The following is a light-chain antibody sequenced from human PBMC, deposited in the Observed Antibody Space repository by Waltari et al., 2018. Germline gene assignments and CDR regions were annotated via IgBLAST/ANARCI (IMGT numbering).Light chain of an antibody. CDR3: QQLNSYPRGLFT. J-gene: IGKJ3*01. V-gene: IGKV1-9*01. CDR2: AAS. CDR1: QGISSY. Sequence: IQLTQSPSFLSASVGDRVTITCRASQGISSYLAWYQQKPGKAPKLLIYAASTLQSGVPSRFSGSGSGTDFTLTISSLQPEDFATYYCQQLNSYPRGLFTFGPGTKVDIK.